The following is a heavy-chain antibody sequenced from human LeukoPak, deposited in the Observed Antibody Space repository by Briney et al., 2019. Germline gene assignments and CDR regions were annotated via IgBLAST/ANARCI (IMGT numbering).Heavy chain of an antibody. J-gene: IGHJ4*02. CDR2: INPNSGGT. CDR1: GYTFTGYY. V-gene: IGHV1-2*02. D-gene: IGHD3-10*01. Sequence: ASVKVSCKASGYTFTGYYMHWVRQAPGQGLEWMGWINPNSGGTNYAQKFQGRVTMTRDTSISTAYMERSRLRSDDTAVYYCASDYYGSGSYYNSLDYWGQGTLVTVSS. CDR3: ASDYYGSGSYYNSLDY.